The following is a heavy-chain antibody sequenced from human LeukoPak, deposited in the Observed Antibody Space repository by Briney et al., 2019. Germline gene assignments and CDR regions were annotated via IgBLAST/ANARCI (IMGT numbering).Heavy chain of an antibody. J-gene: IGHJ3*01. CDR2: IFGSASKI. CDR1: GFTFATYS. V-gene: IGHV3-23*01. Sequence: GGSLRLSCTTSGFTFATYSMSWVRQAPGQGLEWVASIFGSASKIYHADSVKGRFTVSRDNSKNTLYLQMNGLRVEDTALYYCVKDRVPDSGWGFDVWGRGTMVTVSA. CDR3: VKDRVPDSGWGFDV. D-gene: IGHD6-19*01.